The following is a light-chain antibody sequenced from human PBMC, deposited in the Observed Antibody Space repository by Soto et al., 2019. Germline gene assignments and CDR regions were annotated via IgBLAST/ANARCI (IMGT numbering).Light chain of an antibody. V-gene: IGKV1-39*01. Sequence: DIQMTQSPSSLSASVGGRVTITCRASQSISSYLNGYQQKPGKAPKLLIYAASTFQSGVPSRFSGSGSGTDFTLTISSLQPEDFATYFCQQSYSNPQTFGQGT. CDR3: QQSYSNPQT. CDR1: QSISSY. CDR2: AAS. J-gene: IGKJ1*01.